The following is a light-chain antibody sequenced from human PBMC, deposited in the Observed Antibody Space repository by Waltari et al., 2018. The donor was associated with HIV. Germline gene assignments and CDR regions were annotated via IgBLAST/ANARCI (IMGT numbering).Light chain of an antibody. CDR3: ATWDDTLSGPGDVV. CDR1: TSIIGTHY. V-gene: IGLV1-47*01. Sequence: QSVLTQPPSASGTPGQRVTLSCSGNTSIIGTHYVFWYQQLPGTTPKLLIYRNNRRPSGVPDRFSGSKSGTSASLAISGLRSEDEADYYCATWDDTLSGPGDVVFGGGTKLTVL. CDR2: RNN. J-gene: IGLJ2*01.